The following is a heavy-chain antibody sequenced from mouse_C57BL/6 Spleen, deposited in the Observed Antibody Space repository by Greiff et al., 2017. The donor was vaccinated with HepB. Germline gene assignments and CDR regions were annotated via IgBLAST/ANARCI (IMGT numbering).Heavy chain of an antibody. CDR2: IRSKSNNYAT. CDR3: VRQGEGYFDV. V-gene: IGHV10-1*01. Sequence: EVKLVESGGGLVQPKGSLKLSCAASGFSFNTYAMNWVRQAPGKGLEWVARIRSKSNNYATYYADSVKDRFTISRDDSESMLYLQMNNLKTEDTAMYYCVRQGEGYFDVWGTGTTVTVSS. J-gene: IGHJ1*03. CDR1: GFSFNTYA.